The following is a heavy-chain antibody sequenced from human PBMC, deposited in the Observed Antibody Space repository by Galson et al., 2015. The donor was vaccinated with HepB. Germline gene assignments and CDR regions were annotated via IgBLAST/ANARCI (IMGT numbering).Heavy chain of an antibody. Sequence: SLRLSCAASGFTFSSYAMHWVRQAPGKGLEWVAVISYDGSNKYYADSVKGRFTISRDNSKNTLYLQMNSLRAEDTAVYYCARGAYILTGYYYFDYWGQGTLVTVSS. CDR3: ARGAYILTGYYYFDY. J-gene: IGHJ4*02. D-gene: IGHD3-9*01. CDR2: ISYDGSNK. CDR1: GFTFSSYA. V-gene: IGHV3-30*04.